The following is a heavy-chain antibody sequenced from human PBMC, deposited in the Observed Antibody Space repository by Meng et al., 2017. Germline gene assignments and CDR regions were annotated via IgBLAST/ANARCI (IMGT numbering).Heavy chain of an antibody. CDR1: GYTFSSYG. D-gene: IGHD1-26*01. V-gene: IGHV1-18*01. CDR3: ARDPYSGSYYERVRAFDI. Sequence: ASVKVSCKASGYTFSSYGISWVRQAPGQGLEWMGWISAYNGNTNYALTLQGRVTMTTDTSTATAYMELRSLRSDDTAVYYCARDPYSGSYYERVRAFDIWGQGTMVTVSS. CDR2: ISAYNGNT. J-gene: IGHJ3*02.